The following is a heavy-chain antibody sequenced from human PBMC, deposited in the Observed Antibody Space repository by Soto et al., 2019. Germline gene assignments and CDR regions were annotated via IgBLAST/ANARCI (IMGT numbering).Heavy chain of an antibody. D-gene: IGHD5-12*01. J-gene: IGHJ4*02. V-gene: IGHV3-9*01. CDR2: ISWNSGSI. CDR3: AKSRGWLRFFDY. Sequence: EVQLVESGGGLVQPGRSLRLSCAASGFTFDDYAMHWVRQAPGKGLEWVSGISWNSGSIGYADSVKGRFTISRDNAKYSLYLQMNSLRAEDAALYYCAKSRGWLRFFDYWGQGTLVTVSS. CDR1: GFTFDDYA.